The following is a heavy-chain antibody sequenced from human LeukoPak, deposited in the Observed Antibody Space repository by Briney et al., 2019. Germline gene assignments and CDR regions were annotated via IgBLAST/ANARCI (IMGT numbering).Heavy chain of an antibody. CDR1: GGTFSSYA. CDR2: IIPILGIA. CDR3: ARGIVLRFLEWLPPDAFDI. J-gene: IGHJ3*02. D-gene: IGHD3-3*01. Sequence: SVKVSLKASGGTFSSYAISWVRQAPGQGLGWMGRIIPILGIANYAQKFQGRVTITADKSTSTAYMELSSLRSEDTAVYYCARGIVLRFLEWLPPDAFDIWGQGTMVTVSS. V-gene: IGHV1-69*04.